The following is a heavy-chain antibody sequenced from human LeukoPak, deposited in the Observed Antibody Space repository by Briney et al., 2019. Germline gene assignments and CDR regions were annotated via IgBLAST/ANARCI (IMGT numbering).Heavy chain of an antibody. D-gene: IGHD3-16*01. Sequence: SETLSLTCTVSDDSISDYYRGWIRQPPGKGLEWIGYFYNSGRSTYNPSLKSRVTISADTPKNHFSLKLNSVTTADTAVYYCTRGAGWLIDYWGQGILVTVSS. J-gene: IGHJ4*02. CDR1: DDSISDYY. CDR3: TRGAGWLIDY. V-gene: IGHV4-59*01. CDR2: FYNSGRS.